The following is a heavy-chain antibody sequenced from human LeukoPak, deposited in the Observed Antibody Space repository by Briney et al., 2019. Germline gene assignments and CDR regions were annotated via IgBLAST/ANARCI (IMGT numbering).Heavy chain of an antibody. J-gene: IGHJ5*02. D-gene: IGHD3-10*01. CDR3: ARTRDMVRGVIDP. Sequence: SETLSLTCTVSGGSISSYCWSWIRQPPGKGLDWIGSICYSGNTNYNPSVRRRVTISGDTSKNQFSLKLSSVTAADTAVYYCARTRDMVRGVIDPWGQGTLVTVSS. CDR2: ICYSGNT. V-gene: IGHV4-59*12. CDR1: GGSISSYC.